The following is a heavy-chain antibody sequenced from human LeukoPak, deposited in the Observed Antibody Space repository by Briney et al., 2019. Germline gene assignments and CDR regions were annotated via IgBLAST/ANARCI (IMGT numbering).Heavy chain of an antibody. CDR2: ITGSGGST. CDR3: AKPPPDSSSWLFDY. D-gene: IGHD6-13*01. CDR1: GFTFSSYA. V-gene: IGHV3-23*01. Sequence: GGSLRLSCAASGFTFSSYAMSWVRQAPGKGLEWVSTITGSGGSTYYADSVKGRFSISTDNSKNTLYLQMNSLRAEDTAVYYCAKPPPDSSSWLFDYWGQGTLVTVSS. J-gene: IGHJ4*02.